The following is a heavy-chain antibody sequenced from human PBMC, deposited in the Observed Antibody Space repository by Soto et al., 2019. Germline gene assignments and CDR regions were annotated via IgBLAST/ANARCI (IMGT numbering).Heavy chain of an antibody. D-gene: IGHD2-2*02. Sequence: QITLKESGPTLVKPTQTLTLTCTFSGFSLSTSGVSVGWIRQPPGKALEWLALIYWNDDKRYSPSLRSRLTITKDTSKNQVVLTMTNMDPVDTGTYYCAHSTGVYTAYNLFDPWGQGTLVTVSS. CDR1: GFSLSTSGVS. J-gene: IGHJ5*02. V-gene: IGHV2-5*01. CDR3: AHSTGVYTAYNLFDP. CDR2: IYWNDDK.